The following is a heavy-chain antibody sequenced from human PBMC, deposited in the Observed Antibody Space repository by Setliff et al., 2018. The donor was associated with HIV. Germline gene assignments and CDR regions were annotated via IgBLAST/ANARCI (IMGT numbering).Heavy chain of an antibody. CDR1: GDSITSTNYY. CDR2: ISYSGST. D-gene: IGHD3-10*01. V-gene: IGHV4-39*07. Sequence: PSETLSLTCTVSGDSITSTNYYWGWIRQPPGKGLEWIGSISYSGSTYYKSSLKSRVTISVDASKNHFSLKLSSVTAADTAVYYCARCPVLLWFGKISGVDWFDPWSQGTQVTVSS. J-gene: IGHJ5*02. CDR3: ARCPVLLWFGKISGVDWFDP.